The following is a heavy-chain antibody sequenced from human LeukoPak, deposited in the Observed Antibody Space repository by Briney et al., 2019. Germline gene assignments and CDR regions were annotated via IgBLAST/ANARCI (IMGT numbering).Heavy chain of an antibody. CDR2: ISFDGSNK. D-gene: IGHD3-10*01. Sequence: GGSLRLPCAASGFTFSSYAMHWVRQAPGKGLEWVAVISFDGSNKYYADSVKGRFTISRDNSKNTLYLQMNSLRAEDTAVYYCAKYYYGSGSYYNVMAGGDYYYMDVWGKGTTVTISS. V-gene: IGHV3-30*04. CDR3: AKYYYGSGSYYNVMAGGDYYYMDV. J-gene: IGHJ6*03. CDR1: GFTFSSYA.